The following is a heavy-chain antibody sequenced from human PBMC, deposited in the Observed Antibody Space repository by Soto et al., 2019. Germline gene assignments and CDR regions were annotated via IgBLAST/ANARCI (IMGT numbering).Heavy chain of an antibody. V-gene: IGHV3-7*01. Sequence: GGSLRLSCAASGFTFSRYWMSWVRQAPGKGLEWVANIKQDGSEKYYVDSVKGRFTISRDNAKNSLYLQMNSLRAEDTAVYYCARELAAAGRFSAPWRSPYGMDVWGQGTTVTVSS. J-gene: IGHJ6*02. CDR2: IKQDGSEK. D-gene: IGHD6-13*01. CDR1: GFTFSRYW. CDR3: ARELAAAGRFSAPWRSPYGMDV.